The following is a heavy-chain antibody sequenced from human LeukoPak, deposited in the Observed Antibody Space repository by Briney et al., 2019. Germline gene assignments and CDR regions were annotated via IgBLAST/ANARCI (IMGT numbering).Heavy chain of an antibody. CDR2: IYSSGST. J-gene: IGHJ4*02. Sequence: SETLSLTCTVSGGSIGSYYWSWIRQPAGKGLEWIGRIYSSGSTNYNPSLKSRVTMSVDTSKNQFSLKLSSVTAADTAVYYCARGGKATVVTVWGQGTLVTVSS. CDR3: ARGGKATVVTV. D-gene: IGHD4-23*01. V-gene: IGHV4-4*07. CDR1: GGSIGSYY.